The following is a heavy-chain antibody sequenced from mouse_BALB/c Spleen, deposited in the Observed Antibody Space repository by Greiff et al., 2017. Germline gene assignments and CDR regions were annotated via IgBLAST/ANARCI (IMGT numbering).Heavy chain of an antibody. Sequence: EVKLQQSGAELVKPGASVKLSCTASGFNIKDTYMHWVKQRPEQGLEWIGRIDPANGNTKYDPKFQGKATITADTSSNTAYLQLSSLTSEDTAVYYCARGGYYEEMDYWGQGTSVTVSS. D-gene: IGHD2-3*01. CDR1: GFNIKDTY. V-gene: IGHV14-3*02. J-gene: IGHJ4*01. CDR3: ARGGYYEEMDY. CDR2: IDPANGNT.